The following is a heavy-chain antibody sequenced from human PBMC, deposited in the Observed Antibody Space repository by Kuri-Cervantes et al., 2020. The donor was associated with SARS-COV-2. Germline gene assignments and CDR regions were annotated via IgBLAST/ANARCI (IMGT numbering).Heavy chain of an antibody. CDR1: GITFSCHA. D-gene: IGHD6-19*01. V-gene: IGHV3-23*01. CDR2: ISASGAST. Sequence: GESLKISCAASGITFSCHAMSWVRQAPGKGLEWVSVISASGASTYYADSVKGRFTISRDNSKNTLYLQMNSLRAEDTAVYYCAKVGTSIAVSGRFDYWGQGTLVTVSS. CDR3: AKVGTSIAVSGRFDY. J-gene: IGHJ4*02.